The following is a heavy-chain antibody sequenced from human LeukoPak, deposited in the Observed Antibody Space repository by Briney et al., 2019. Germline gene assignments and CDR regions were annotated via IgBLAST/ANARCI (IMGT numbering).Heavy chain of an antibody. Sequence: SSETLSLTCAVSGYSISSGYYWGWIRPPPGKGLEWIGSIYHSGSTYYNPSLKSRVTISVDTSKNQFSLKLSSVTAADTAVYYCARGNPFTYYYDSSGYPTPSPFDYWGQGTLVTVSS. V-gene: IGHV4-38-2*01. D-gene: IGHD3-22*01. CDR3: ARGNPFTYYYDSSGYPTPSPFDY. CDR2: IYHSGST. CDR1: GYSISSGYY. J-gene: IGHJ4*02.